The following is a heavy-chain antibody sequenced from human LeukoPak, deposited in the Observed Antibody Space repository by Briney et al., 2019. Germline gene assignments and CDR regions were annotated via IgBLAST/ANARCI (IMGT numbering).Heavy chain of an antibody. Sequence: GRSLRLSCAVSEITFNDYAMHWVRQAPGKGLEWVSGISWDSGTLGYADSVKGRFTISRDNAKNSLYLQMNSLRAEDTALYHCARVGIGVGAPGYYYMDVWGKGTTVTVSS. CDR3: ARVGIGVGAPGYYYMDV. D-gene: IGHD1-26*01. CDR2: ISWDSGTL. J-gene: IGHJ6*03. CDR1: EITFNDYA. V-gene: IGHV3-9*01.